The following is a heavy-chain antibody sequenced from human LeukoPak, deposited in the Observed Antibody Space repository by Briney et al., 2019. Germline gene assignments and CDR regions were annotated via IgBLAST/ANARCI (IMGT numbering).Heavy chain of an antibody. V-gene: IGHV3-66*02. CDR1: GFTVSNNY. J-gene: IGHJ2*01. CDR2: NYSGDKT. D-gene: IGHD3-22*01. Sequence: SAGSLRVSCAASGFTVSNNYISWVRQAPGKGLEWVSVNYSGDKTYYADSVKGRFTIARDNSKNTLYLQMNSLRAEDTAVYYCASPGQYYDGSPHWYFDLWGRGTLVTVSS. CDR3: ASPGQYYDGSPHWYFDL.